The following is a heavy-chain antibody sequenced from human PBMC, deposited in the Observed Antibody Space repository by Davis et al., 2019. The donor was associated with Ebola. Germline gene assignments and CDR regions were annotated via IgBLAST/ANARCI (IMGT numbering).Heavy chain of an antibody. CDR1: GFTVSSNY. D-gene: IGHD6-13*01. CDR2: ISGSGGST. CDR3: AKDQSGSSLNWFDP. V-gene: IGHV3-23*01. Sequence: GESLKISCAASGFTVSSNYMSWVRQAPGKGLEWVSAISGSGGSTYYADSVKGRFTISRDNSKNTLYLQMNSLRAEDTAVYYCAKDQSGSSLNWFDPWGQGTLVTVSS. J-gene: IGHJ5*02.